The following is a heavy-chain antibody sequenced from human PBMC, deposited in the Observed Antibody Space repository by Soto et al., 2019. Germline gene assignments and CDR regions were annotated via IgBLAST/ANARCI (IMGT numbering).Heavy chain of an antibody. J-gene: IGHJ6*02. D-gene: IGHD6-19*01. CDR3: ARVPPLAVAGSYYYYGMDV. CDR2: IIPIFGTA. V-gene: IGHV1-69*06. CDR1: GGTFSSYA. Sequence: QVQLVQSGAEVKKPGSSVKVSCKASGGTFSSYAISWVRQAPGQGLEWMGGIIPIFGTANYAQKFQGRVRITADKSTRTAYMELSSLRSEDTAVYYCARVPPLAVAGSYYYYGMDVWGQGTTVTVSS.